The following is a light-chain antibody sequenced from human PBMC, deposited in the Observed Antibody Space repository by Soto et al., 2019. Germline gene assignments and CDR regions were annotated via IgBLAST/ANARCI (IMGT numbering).Light chain of an antibody. CDR3: CSFAGSFYV. V-gene: IGLV2-11*01. Sequence: QSALTQPRSVSGSPGQSVAISCTGTSRDVDAYDFDSWYQHHPGKAPKLIISEVSKRPSGVSHRFSGSKSGNTASLTISGLQAEDEADYFCCSFAGSFYVFGTGTKVTVL. CDR2: EVS. J-gene: IGLJ1*01. CDR1: SRDVDAYDF.